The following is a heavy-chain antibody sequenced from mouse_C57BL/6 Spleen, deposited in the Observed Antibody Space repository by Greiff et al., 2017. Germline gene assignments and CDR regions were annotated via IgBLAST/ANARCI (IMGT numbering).Heavy chain of an antibody. V-gene: IGHV1-84*01. Sequence: QVQLQQSGPELVKPGASVKISCKASGYTFTDYYINWVKQRPGQGLEWIGWIFPGSGTTSYNQKFKGKATLTVDQSSSTAYMQLNSLTSEDSAVYYCARSPGGYGSSYEAMDYWGQGTSVTVSS. CDR1: GYTFTDYY. D-gene: IGHD1-1*01. J-gene: IGHJ4*01. CDR3: ARSPGGYGSSYEAMDY. CDR2: IFPGSGTT.